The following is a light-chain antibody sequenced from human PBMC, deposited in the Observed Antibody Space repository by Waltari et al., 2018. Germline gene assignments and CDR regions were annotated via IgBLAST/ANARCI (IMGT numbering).Light chain of an antibody. Sequence: EIVLTQSPGTLSLSPGERATLSCRASQSVSSSYLAWYQQKPGQAPRLLIYAASSRATGIPDRFSGNGSGTDFTLTISRLEPEDFAVYYCQQYGSSPPRYTFGQGTKLEIK. V-gene: IGKV3-20*01. CDR1: QSVSSSY. J-gene: IGKJ2*01. CDR3: QQYGSSPPRYT. CDR2: AAS.